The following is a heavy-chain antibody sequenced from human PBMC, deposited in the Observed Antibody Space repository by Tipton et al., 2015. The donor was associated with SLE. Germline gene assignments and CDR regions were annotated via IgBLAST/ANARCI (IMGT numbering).Heavy chain of an antibody. V-gene: IGHV3-23*03. CDR2: IYSGGGST. Sequence: SLRLSCAASGFSLSSNAMSWVRQAPGKGLEWVSVIYSGGGSTYYADSVKGRFTISRDNSKNTLYLQMNSLRAEDTAIYYCAKGGGDKHFVYWGQGTLVTVSS. CDR1: GFSLSSNA. J-gene: IGHJ4*02. D-gene: IGHD3-16*01. CDR3: AKGGGDKHFVY.